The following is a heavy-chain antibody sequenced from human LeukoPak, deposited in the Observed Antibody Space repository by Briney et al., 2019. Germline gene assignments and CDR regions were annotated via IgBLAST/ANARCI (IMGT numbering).Heavy chain of an antibody. D-gene: IGHD3-16*01. CDR1: GGSISSSSYY. CDR2: IYYNGST. V-gene: IGHV4-39*01. CDR3: ARHYWGSTYYFDY. Sequence: SETLSLTCTVSGGSISSSSYYWGWIRQPPGKGLEWIGSIYYNGSTYYNPSLKSRVTISVDTSKNQFSLKLSSVTAADTAVYYCARHYWGSTYYFDYWGQGTLVTVSS. J-gene: IGHJ4*02.